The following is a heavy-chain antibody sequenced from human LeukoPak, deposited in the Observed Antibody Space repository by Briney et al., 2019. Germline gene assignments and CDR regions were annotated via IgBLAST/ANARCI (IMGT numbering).Heavy chain of an antibody. D-gene: IGHD6-13*01. V-gene: IGHV4-59*08. Sequence: PSETLSLTCTVSGGSISGYYWSWIRQPPGKGLEWIGYINYSGSTNYNPSLKSRVTISVDTSKNQFSLKLSSVTAADTAVYYCARHEGTAAAGFDYWGQGTLVTVSS. CDR3: ARHEGTAAAGFDY. CDR1: GGSISGYY. CDR2: INYSGST. J-gene: IGHJ4*02.